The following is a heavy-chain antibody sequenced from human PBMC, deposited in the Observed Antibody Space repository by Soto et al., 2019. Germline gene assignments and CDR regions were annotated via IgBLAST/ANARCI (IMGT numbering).Heavy chain of an antibody. CDR2: ISDPGTST. V-gene: IGHV3-23*01. D-gene: IGHD2-21*02. CDR3: AKSLVTPSDAFDL. J-gene: IGHJ3*01. CDR1: GFTFGNYA. Sequence: GGSLRLSCEDSGFTFGNYAMNWVRQAPGKGLEWISSISDPGTSTYYANSVKGRFSMSRDNSKNTLFLQMNRLRADDTAVYFCAKSLVTPSDAFDLWGRGTLVTVSS.